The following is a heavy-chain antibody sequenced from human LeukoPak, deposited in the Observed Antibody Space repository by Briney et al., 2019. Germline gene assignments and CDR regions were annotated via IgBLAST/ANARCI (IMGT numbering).Heavy chain of an antibody. CDR1: GYTFTSYY. CDR2: INPSGGST. J-gene: IGHJ6*02. V-gene: IGHV1-46*01. CDR3: ARDRVRLLWFGELLHYGMDV. D-gene: IGHD3-10*01. Sequence: GASVKVSCKASGYTFTSYYMHWVRQAPGQGLEWMGIINPSGGSTSYAQKFQGRVTMTRDTSTSTVYMELSSLRSEDTAVYYCARDRVRLLWFGELLHYGMDVWGQGTTVTVSS.